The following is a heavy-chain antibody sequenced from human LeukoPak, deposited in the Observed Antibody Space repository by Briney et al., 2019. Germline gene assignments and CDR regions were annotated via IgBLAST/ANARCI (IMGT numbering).Heavy chain of an antibody. CDR3: ARAKKYCYDSSGPTLDY. Sequence: SVKVSCKASGGTFSSYAISWVRQAPGQGLEWMGGIIPIFGTANYAQKFQGRVTITTDESTSTAYMELSSVRSEDTAVYYCARAKKYCYDSSGPTLDYWGQGTLVTVSS. J-gene: IGHJ4*02. D-gene: IGHD3-22*01. V-gene: IGHV1-69*05. CDR2: IIPIFGTA. CDR1: GGTFSSYA.